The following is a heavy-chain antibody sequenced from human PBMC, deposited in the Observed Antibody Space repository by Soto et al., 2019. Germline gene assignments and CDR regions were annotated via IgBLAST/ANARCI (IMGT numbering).Heavy chain of an antibody. V-gene: IGHV4-4*02. D-gene: IGHD3-10*01. J-gene: IGHJ4*02. CDR2: IHHSGST. Sequence: PSETLSLTCAVSGGSISSSYWWSWVRQPPGKGLEWIGDIHHSGSTYYNPSLKSRVTISVDRSKNQFSLKLSSVTAADTAVYYCARSLGRYGSGSYYNVGYWGQGTLVTVSS. CDR3: ARSLGRYGSGSYYNVGY. CDR1: GGSISSSYW.